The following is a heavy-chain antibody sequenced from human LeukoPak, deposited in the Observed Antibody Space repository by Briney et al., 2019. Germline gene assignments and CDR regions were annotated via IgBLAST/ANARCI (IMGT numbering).Heavy chain of an antibody. D-gene: IGHD5-18*01. CDR2: IYYSGST. CDR1: GGSISSGGYY. CDR3: ARGVYSYGHFGY. J-gene: IGHJ4*02. Sequence: SETLSLTCTVSGGSISSGGYYWSWIRQHPGKGLEWIGYIYYSGSTYYNPSLKSRVTISVDTSKNQFSLKLSSVTAADTAVYYCARGVYSYGHFGYWGQGTLVTVSS. V-gene: IGHV4-31*03.